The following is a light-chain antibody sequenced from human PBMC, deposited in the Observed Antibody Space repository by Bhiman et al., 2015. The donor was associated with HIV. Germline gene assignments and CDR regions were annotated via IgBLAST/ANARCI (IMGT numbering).Light chain of an antibody. CDR2: QDN. J-gene: IGLJ1*01. V-gene: IGLV3-1*01. Sequence: SYDLTQPPSVSVSPGQTARITCSGDKLGNKYASWYQQKPGQSPVLVIHQDNKRPSGIPERFSGSNSGNTATLTISGTQAMDEADYYCQAWDSSTASRVFGTGTKVTVL. CDR3: QAWDSSTASRV. CDR1: KLGNKY.